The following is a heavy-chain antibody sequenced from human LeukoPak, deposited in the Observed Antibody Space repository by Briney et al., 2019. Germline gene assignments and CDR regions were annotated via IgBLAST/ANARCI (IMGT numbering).Heavy chain of an antibody. Sequence: SETLSLTCTVSGGSISSSSYYWGWIRQPPGKGLEWIGSIYYSGSTYYNPSLKSRVTISVDTSKNQFSLKLSSVTAADTAVYYCAVGKIYGSGSYYLDYWGQGTLVTVSS. CDR1: GGSISSSSYY. CDR2: IYYSGST. V-gene: IGHV4-39*07. J-gene: IGHJ4*02. CDR3: AVGKIYGSGSYYLDY. D-gene: IGHD3-10*01.